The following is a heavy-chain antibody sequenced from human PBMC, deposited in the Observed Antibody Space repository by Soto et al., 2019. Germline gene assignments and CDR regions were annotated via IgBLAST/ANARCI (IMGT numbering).Heavy chain of an antibody. J-gene: IGHJ6*02. V-gene: IGHV4-59*08. CDR1: GGSISYYY. CDR2: INYSGST. Sequence: PSETLSLTCTVSGGSISYYYWSWIRQPPGKGLEWIGYINYSGSTNYNPSLKSRVSISIATSKNHFSLKLSSVSAADTAVYYCARIGYGMDVWGQGTTVTVAS. CDR3: ARIGYGMDV.